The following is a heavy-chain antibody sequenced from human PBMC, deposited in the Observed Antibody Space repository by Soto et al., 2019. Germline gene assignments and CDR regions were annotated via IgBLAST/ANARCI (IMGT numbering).Heavy chain of an antibody. CDR3: SRMTGAAYYHGMDG. J-gene: IGHJ6*04. D-gene: IGHD6-25*01. CDR2: ISAYNGNT. CDR1: GYTFSSYE. V-gene: IGHV1-18*01. Sequence: QVQLVQSGAEVKKPGASVKVSCKASGYTFSSYEISWVRQAPGQGLEWMGWISAYNGNTNYAQKLHGRVTMTTDTSTSRAYMELRSLRSDGTAVYYGSRMTGAAYYHGMDGWGDGTTVTVSS.